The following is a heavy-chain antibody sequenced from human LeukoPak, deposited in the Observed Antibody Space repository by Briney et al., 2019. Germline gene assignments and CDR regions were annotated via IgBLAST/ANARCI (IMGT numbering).Heavy chain of an antibody. CDR1: GFTFSTYA. CDR3: AKDRAGYSGARGFDW. Sequence: PGGSLRLSCAASGFTFSTYAMSWVRQAPGKGLEWVSGISTSGDYTYDADSVGGRFIISRDNSKNTLYLQMNSLGAADTAVYYCAKDRAGYSGARGFDWWGQGTLVTVSS. D-gene: IGHD5-12*01. J-gene: IGHJ4*02. V-gene: IGHV3-23*01. CDR2: ISTSGDYT.